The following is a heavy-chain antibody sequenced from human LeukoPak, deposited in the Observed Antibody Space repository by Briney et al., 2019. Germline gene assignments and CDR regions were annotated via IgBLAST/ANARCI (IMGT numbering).Heavy chain of an antibody. CDR1: GFTFDDYA. J-gene: IGHJ4*02. CDR2: ISWNSGSI. D-gene: IGHD3-16*02. V-gene: IGHV3-9*01. Sequence: GRSLRLSCAASGFTFDDYAMHWVRQAPGKGLEWVSGISWNSGSIGYADSVKGRFTIPRDNAKNSLYLQMNSLRAEDTALYYCAKDRYPRLRLGELSFDYWGQGTLVTVSS. CDR3: AKDRYPRLRLGELSFDY.